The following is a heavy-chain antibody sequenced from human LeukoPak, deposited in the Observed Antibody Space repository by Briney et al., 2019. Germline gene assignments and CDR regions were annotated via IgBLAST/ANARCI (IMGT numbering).Heavy chain of an antibody. Sequence: GGSLRLSCAASGFTFDRYTMYWVRQPPGKGLEWVSLITRDGSGTYYADSVKGRFTISRDNSKNSLYLQMNSLRAEDTAVYYCARGAYSNYPYFDYWGQGTLVTVSS. J-gene: IGHJ4*02. CDR1: GFTFDRYT. CDR2: ITRDGSGT. CDR3: ARGAYSNYPYFDY. V-gene: IGHV3-43*01. D-gene: IGHD4-11*01.